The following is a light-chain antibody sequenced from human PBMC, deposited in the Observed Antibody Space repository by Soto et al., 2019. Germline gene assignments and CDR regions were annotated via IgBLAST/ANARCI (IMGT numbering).Light chain of an antibody. CDR1: QSVYSNS. CDR3: QQSYSTPQT. CDR2: AAS. Sequence: EIVLTHSPGTLSSSPGEGATLYCRASQSVYSNSLAWYQQKPGQAPRLLISAASSRASGIPDRFSGSGSGTDFTLTISSLQPEDFATYYCQQSYSTPQTFGQGTKADIK. J-gene: IGKJ1*01. V-gene: IGKV3-20*01.